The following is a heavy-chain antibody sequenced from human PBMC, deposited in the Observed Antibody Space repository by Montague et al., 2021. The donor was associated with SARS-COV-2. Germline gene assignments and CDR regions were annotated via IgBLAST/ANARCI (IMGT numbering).Heavy chain of an antibody. J-gene: IGHJ5*02. CDR3: ARAQNICFIANCVNCFDL. CDR2: IFYTGSK. V-gene: IGHV4-59*01. CDR1: GGSTSNYY. D-gene: IGHD2-15*01. Sequence: SETLSLTCSVSGGSTSNYYWNWIRQSPGKGLQWIGYIFYTGSKKFNPSLKTRASMSLDASKNHFSLRLNAVTAADTARYYCARAQNICFIANCVNCFDLWGLGALVTVSS.